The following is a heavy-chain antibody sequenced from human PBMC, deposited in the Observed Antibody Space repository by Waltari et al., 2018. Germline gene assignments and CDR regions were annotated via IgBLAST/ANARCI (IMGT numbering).Heavy chain of an antibody. CDR1: GFTFSDYW. J-gene: IGHJ4*02. CDR2: FSGDGYGI. Sequence: EVQLLEAGGDLVQPGGSLRLSCAASGFTFSDYWMHWVRQAPGKGLVWVARFSGDGYGITYSDSVQGRFTISRDNTKNTVYLQLNSLRADDTAVYYCARKGGRGYTYGPFYFDSWGRGTLVTVSS. V-gene: IGHV3-74*01. D-gene: IGHD5-18*01. CDR3: ARKGGRGYTYGPFYFDS.